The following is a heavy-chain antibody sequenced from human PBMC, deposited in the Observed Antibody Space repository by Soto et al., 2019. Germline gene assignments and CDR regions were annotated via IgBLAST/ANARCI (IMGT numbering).Heavy chain of an antibody. V-gene: IGHV4-39*01. CDR3: ASRVGLPPGYNYMDV. CDR2: IYGDGRT. D-gene: IGHD5-12*01. J-gene: IGHJ6*03. CDR1: GGTISSGSYY. Sequence: PSETLSLTCTVSGGTISSGSYYWVWIRQPPGKGLEWIGSIYGDGRTYFNPSLKSRVTISGDTSKGQVSLKVSSVTATDTAVYYCASRVGLPPGYNYMDVWGKGITVTVSS.